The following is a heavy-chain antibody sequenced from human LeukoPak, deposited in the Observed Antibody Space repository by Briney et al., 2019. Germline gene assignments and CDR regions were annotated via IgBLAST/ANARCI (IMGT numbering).Heavy chain of an antibody. J-gene: IGHJ3*02. CDR1: GYTFTSYG. D-gene: IGHD1-1*01. CDR2: ISAYNGNT. V-gene: IGHV1-18*04. Sequence: ASVKVSCKASGYTFTSYGISWVRQAPGQGLEWMGWISAYNGNTNYAQKLQGRVTMTTDTSTSTAYMELRSLRSEDTAVYYCATRTTGTTDALDIWGQGTMVTVSS. CDR3: ATRTTGTTDALDI.